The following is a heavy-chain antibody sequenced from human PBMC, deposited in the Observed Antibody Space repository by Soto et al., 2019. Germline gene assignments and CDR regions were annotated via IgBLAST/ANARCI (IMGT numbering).Heavy chain of an antibody. CDR2: VYRSGSA. D-gene: IGHD7-27*01. CDR3: ARSQGNHWDYFDY. J-gene: IGHJ4*02. Sequence: PSETLSLTCTFSGGSFNSYSWSWIRQPAGKGLEWIGRVYRSGSANYNPSLKSRVTMSVDRSKNQFSLNLNSVTAADTAVYYCARSQGNHWDYFDYWGQGTLVTVSS. CDR1: GGSFNSYS. V-gene: IGHV4-4*07.